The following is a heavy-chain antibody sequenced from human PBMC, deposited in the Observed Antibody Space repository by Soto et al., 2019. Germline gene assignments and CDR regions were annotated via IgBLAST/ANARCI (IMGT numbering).Heavy chain of an antibody. Sequence: SVKVSCKASGGTFSSYAISWVRQAPGQGLEWMGGIIPIFGTANYAQKFQGRVTITADESTSTAYMELSSLRSEDTAVYYCARDRRPIAAAGGYYYYYGMDVWGQGTTVTVSS. J-gene: IGHJ6*02. CDR2: IIPIFGTA. CDR1: GGTFSSYA. D-gene: IGHD6-13*01. CDR3: ARDRRPIAAAGGYYYYYGMDV. V-gene: IGHV1-69*13.